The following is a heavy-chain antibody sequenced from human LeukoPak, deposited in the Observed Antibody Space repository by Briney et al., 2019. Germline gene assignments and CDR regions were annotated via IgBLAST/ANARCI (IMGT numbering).Heavy chain of an antibody. CDR2: IRGSGRST. Sequence: RPGGSLRLSCAVSGITLSNYGMSWVRQAPGKGMGWVAGIRGSGRSTTYADSVEGPFTISRDNHKNTLYLQMNSLRDEDTAVYFCAKRGVVIRVILVGFHKEAYYFDTWGQGALVTVSS. V-gene: IGHV3-23*01. D-gene: IGHD3-22*01. CDR1: GITLSNYG. J-gene: IGHJ4*02. CDR3: AKRGVVIRVILVGFHKEAYYFDT.